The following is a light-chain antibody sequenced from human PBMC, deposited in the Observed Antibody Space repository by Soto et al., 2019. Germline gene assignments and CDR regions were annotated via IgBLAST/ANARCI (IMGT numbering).Light chain of an antibody. V-gene: IGLV1-44*01. J-gene: IGLJ2*01. CDR1: SSNIGSNT. CDR2: SNN. Sequence: QSVLTQPPSASGTPGQRVTISCSGSSSNIGSNTVNWYQQLPGTAPKLLIYSNNQRPSGVPDRFSGSKSGTSASLAISGLXXXXXATYYCASWDDSLNGLVFGGGTQLTVL. CDR3: ASWDDSLNGLV.